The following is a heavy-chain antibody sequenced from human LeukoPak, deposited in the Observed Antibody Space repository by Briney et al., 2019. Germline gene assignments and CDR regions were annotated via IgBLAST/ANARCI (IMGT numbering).Heavy chain of an antibody. J-gene: IGHJ4*02. CDR1: GYSISSGYY. CDR2: IYHSGST. Sequence: PSETLSLTCTVSGYSISSGYYWSWIRQPPGKGLEWIGSIYHSGSTYYNPSLKSRVTISVDTSKNQFSLKLSSVTAADTAVYYCARLNLTGYSAFDYWGQGTLVTVSS. V-gene: IGHV4-38-2*02. D-gene: IGHD3-9*01. CDR3: ARLNLTGYSAFDY.